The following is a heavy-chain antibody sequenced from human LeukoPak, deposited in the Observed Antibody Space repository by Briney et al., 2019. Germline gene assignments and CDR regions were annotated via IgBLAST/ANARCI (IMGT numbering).Heavy chain of an antibody. Sequence: GGSLRLSCAASGFTFSSYAMSWVRQAPGKGLEWVSAISGSGGSTYYADSVKGRFTISRDNSKNTLYLQMNSLRAEDTAVYYCAKSTVVVPAATAYFDYWDQGTLVTVSS. CDR3: AKSTVVVPAATAYFDY. V-gene: IGHV3-23*01. J-gene: IGHJ4*02. CDR2: ISGSGGST. CDR1: GFTFSSYA. D-gene: IGHD2-2*01.